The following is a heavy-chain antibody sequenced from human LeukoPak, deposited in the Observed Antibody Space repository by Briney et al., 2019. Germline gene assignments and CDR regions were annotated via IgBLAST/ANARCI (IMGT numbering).Heavy chain of an antibody. CDR2: ISYDGSNK. J-gene: IGHJ4*02. CDR1: GFTFSSYS. D-gene: IGHD6-19*01. CDR3: ARDMGSGWGSGFDY. V-gene: IGHV3-30*03. Sequence: GGSLRLSCAASGFTFSSYSMNCVRQAPGKGLEWVAVISYDGSNKYYADSVKGRFTISRDNSKNTLYLQMNSLRAEDTAVYYCARDMGSGWGSGFDYWGQGTLVTVSS.